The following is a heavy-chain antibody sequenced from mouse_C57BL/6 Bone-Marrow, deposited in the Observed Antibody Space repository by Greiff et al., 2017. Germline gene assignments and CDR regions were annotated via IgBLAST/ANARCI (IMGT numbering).Heavy chain of an antibody. CDR3: DSADRRNYTGGFDY. D-gene: IGHD2-1*01. J-gene: IGHJ2*01. Sequence: DVQLQESGGGLVQPGESLKLSCESNEYEFPSHDMSWVRKTPEKRLELVAAINSDGGSTYYPDTMERRFIISRDNTKKTLYLQLSSLRSVDTDVYYCDSADRRNYTGGFDYWGQGTTLTVSS. CDR1: EYEFPSHD. V-gene: IGHV5-2*01. CDR2: INSDGGST.